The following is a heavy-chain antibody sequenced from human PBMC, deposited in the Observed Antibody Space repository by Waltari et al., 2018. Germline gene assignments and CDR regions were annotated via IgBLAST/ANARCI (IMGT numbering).Heavy chain of an antibody. CDR1: GFTVSNNY. CDR3: ATSPGGGGF. V-gene: IGHV3-66*01. Sequence: EVQLVESGGGLVQPGESLRLSCAASGFTVSNNYMSWVRQAPGKGLEGVSVIYSGGITQNADSLKGRFTITRDSSKNTLYLQMNSLRVEDTAVYYCATSPGGGGFWGQGTLVTVSS. CDR2: IYSGGIT. D-gene: IGHD2-21*01. J-gene: IGHJ4*02.